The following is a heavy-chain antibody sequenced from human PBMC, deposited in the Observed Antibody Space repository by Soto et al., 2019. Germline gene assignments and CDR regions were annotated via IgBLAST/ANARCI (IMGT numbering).Heavy chain of an antibody. V-gene: IGHV3-21*01. D-gene: IGHD5-12*01. Sequence: VQLVETGGGLVKPGGSLRLSCAVSGFSFSSYSMNWVRQAPGKGLEWVSSSSSTGSYIDYADSVKGRFIISRDNAKKSLYLQMNSLRAEDTAVYYCARGGPQGGMDVWGQGTTVSVS. CDR2: SSSTGSYI. CDR1: GFSFSSYS. J-gene: IGHJ6*02. CDR3: ARGGPQGGMDV.